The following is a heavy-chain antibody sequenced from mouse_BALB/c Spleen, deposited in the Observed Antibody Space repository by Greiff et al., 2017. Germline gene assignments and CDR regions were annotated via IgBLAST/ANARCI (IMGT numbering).Heavy chain of an antibody. CDR1: GFSLTGYG. V-gene: IGHV2-6-7*01. CDR2: IWGDGST. CDR3: ARGDDGYLPWFAY. Sequence: VQVVESGPGLVAPSQSLSITCTVSGFSLTGYGVNWVRQPPGKGLEWLGMIWGDGSTDYNSALKSRLSISKDNSKSQVFLKMNSLQTDDTARYYCARGDDGYLPWFAYWGQGTLVTVSA. J-gene: IGHJ3*01. D-gene: IGHD2-3*01.